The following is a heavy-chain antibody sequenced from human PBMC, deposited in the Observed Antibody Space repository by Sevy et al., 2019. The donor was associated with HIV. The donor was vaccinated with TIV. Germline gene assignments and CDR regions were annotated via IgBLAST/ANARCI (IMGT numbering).Heavy chain of an antibody. CDR2: ISSRSNAI. Sequence: GGSLRLSCAASGFTFSSFSMNWVRQAPGKGLEWVSYISSRSNAIYYADSVRGRFTISRANAKNSLYLQMNSLRAEDTAVYYCARDYFGDYAIDYWGQGTLVTVSS. V-gene: IGHV3-48*01. J-gene: IGHJ4*02. CDR3: ARDYFGDYAIDY. CDR1: GFTFSSFS. D-gene: IGHD4-17*01.